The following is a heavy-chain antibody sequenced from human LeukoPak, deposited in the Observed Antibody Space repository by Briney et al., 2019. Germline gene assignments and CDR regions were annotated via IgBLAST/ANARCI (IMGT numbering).Heavy chain of an antibody. J-gene: IGHJ4*02. CDR3: AKGLQWLPFDY. D-gene: IGHD6-19*01. V-gene: IGHV3-23*01. CDR1: GFTFSTYA. Sequence: AGGSLRLSCAASGFTFSTYAMSWVRQAPGKGLEWVSGISGSGGSTYYADSVKGRFTISRDNSKNTLYLQMNSLRAEDTAVYYCAKGLQWLPFDYWGQGTLVTVSS. CDR2: ISGSGGST.